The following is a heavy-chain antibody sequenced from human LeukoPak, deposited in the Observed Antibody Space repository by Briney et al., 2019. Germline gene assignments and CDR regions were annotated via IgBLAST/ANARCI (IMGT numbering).Heavy chain of an antibody. CDR2: IYHSGST. Sequence: SQTLSLTCAVPGGSISSGGYSWSWIRQPPGKGLEWIGYIYHSGSTYYNPSLKSRVTISVDRSKNQFSLKLSSVTAADTAVYYCARVGLRYFDWSSPPYYFDYWGQGTLVTVSS. CDR3: ARVGLRYFDWSSPPYYFDY. J-gene: IGHJ4*02. D-gene: IGHD3-9*01. V-gene: IGHV4-30-2*01. CDR1: GGSISSGGYS.